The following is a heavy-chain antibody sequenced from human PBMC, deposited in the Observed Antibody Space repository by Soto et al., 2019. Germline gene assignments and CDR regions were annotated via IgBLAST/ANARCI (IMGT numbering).Heavy chain of an antibody. J-gene: IGHJ4*02. CDR3: ARGSTRGYSFGYMDH. V-gene: IGHV3-74*01. D-gene: IGHD5-18*01. CDR2: INNDGSST. Sequence: GSLRLSCAASGFTFSRYWMHWVRQAPGKGLVWVSRINNDGSSTKYADSVQGRVTISRDNAKNTMYLQMNSLRAEDTGVYYCARGSTRGYSFGYMDHWGQGTLVTVSS. CDR1: GFTFSRYW.